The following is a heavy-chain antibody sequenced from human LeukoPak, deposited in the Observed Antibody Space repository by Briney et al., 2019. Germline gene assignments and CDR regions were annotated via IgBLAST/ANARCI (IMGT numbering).Heavy chain of an antibody. Sequence: SETLSLTCTVSGASISGYYWSWVRQPPGKGLEWIGNIHYSGGTNYSPSLKSRLTMSVDTSKNRFSLRLSSLTAADTAVYFCAGSGWSFDAFDFWGQGTMVTVSS. V-gene: IGHV4-59*08. J-gene: IGHJ3*01. CDR2: IHYSGGT. CDR3: AGSGWSFDAFDF. D-gene: IGHD6-19*01. CDR1: GASISGYY.